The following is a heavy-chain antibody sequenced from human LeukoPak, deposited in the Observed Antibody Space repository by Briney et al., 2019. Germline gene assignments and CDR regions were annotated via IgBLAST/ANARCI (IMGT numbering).Heavy chain of an antibody. Sequence: GASVKVSCKASGYTFTTHAIHWVRQAPGRSLEWMGRINAGNGDAKYSQNFHDRITITRDTSASTVYMELTSLRSEDTAVYYCGKSAPSGFDPWGQGTLVTVSS. CDR2: INAGNGDA. CDR3: GKSAPSGFDP. J-gene: IGHJ5*02. CDR1: GYTFTTHA. V-gene: IGHV1-3*01.